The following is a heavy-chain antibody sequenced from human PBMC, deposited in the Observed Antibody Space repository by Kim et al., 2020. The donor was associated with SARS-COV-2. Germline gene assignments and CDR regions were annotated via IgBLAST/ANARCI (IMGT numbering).Heavy chain of an antibody. CDR1: GFTFSSYA. CDR3: AKDHNDCSSTSCYRGAMVFDY. J-gene: IGHJ4*02. CDR2: ISGSGGST. Sequence: GGSLRLSCAASGFTFSSYAMSWVRQAPGKGLEWVSAISGSGGSTYYADSVKGRFTISRDNSKNTLYLQMNSLRAEDTAVYYCAKDHNDCSSTSCYRGAMVFDYWGQGTLVTVSS. D-gene: IGHD2-2*01. V-gene: IGHV3-23*01.